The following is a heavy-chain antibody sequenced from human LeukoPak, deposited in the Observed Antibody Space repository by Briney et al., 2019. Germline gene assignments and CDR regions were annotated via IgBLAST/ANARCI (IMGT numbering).Heavy chain of an antibody. V-gene: IGHV1-18*01. Sequence: GASVKVSCKASGYTFTSYGISWVRQAPGQGLEWMGWISGNNGNTHYAQKFQGRVTMTTDTSTSTAYMDLRSLRSDDTAVYYCARTAARRFDYWGQGTLVTVSS. J-gene: IGHJ4*02. CDR3: ARTAARRFDY. D-gene: IGHD6-6*01. CDR2: ISGNNGNT. CDR1: GYTFTSYG.